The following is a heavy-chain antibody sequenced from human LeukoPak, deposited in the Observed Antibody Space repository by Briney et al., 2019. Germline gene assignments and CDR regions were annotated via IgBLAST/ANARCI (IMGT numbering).Heavy chain of an antibody. D-gene: IGHD3-22*01. Sequence: GGSLRLSCAAAGFTFSSYAMSWVRQAPGKGLEWVSAISGSGGSTYYADSVKGRFTISRDNSKNTLYLQMNSLRAEDTAVYYCAKEFGDDSSGYPDYWGQGTLVTVSP. V-gene: IGHV3-23*01. CDR2: ISGSGGST. CDR1: GFTFSSYA. CDR3: AKEFGDDSSGYPDY. J-gene: IGHJ4*02.